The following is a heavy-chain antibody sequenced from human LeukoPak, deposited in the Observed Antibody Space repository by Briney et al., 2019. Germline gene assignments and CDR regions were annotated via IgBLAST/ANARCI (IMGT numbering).Heavy chain of an antibody. CDR2: ISGSGGST. D-gene: IGHD6-13*01. V-gene: IGHV3-23*01. Sequence: GGSLRLSCAASGFTFSSYCMSWFRQAPGKGLEWVSAISGSGGSTYYADSVKGRFTISIDTSKNSLYLQMNSLRAEDTAVYYCAREPSTWVVSSSWFAFDYWGQGTLVTVSS. CDR1: GFTFSSYC. J-gene: IGHJ4*02. CDR3: AREPSTWVVSSSWFAFDY.